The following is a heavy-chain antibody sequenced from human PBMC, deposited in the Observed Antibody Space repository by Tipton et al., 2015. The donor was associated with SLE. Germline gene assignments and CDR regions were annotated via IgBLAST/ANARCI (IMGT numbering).Heavy chain of an antibody. CDR1: GGSISTYY. J-gene: IGHJ4*02. D-gene: IGHD3-10*01. Sequence: GLVKPSETLSLMCTVSGGSISTYYWSWIRQPPGKGLEWIGHTYHSGSTDFNPSLESRVTISVDRSQNQFSLRLSSVSASDTAVYYCARRTSPRGYFDYWGQGVLVTVSS. CDR2: TYHSGST. V-gene: IGHV4-59*08. CDR3: ARRTSPRGYFDY.